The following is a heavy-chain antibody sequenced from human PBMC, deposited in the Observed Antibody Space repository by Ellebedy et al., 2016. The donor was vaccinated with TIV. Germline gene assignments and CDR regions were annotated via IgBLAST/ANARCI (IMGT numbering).Heavy chain of an antibody. D-gene: IGHD6-13*01. CDR2: INPSGGTT. CDR3: ARDLKQVGYFDH. V-gene: IGHV1-46*01. J-gene: IGHJ4*02. CDR1: GYTFTSYY. Sequence: AASVKVSCKASGYTFTSYYMHWVRQAPGQGLEWMGIINPSGGTTSYAQKFQGRVTMTRDTSTSTVYMELRSLRSEDTAIYYCARDLKQVGYFDHWGQGTLVTVSS.